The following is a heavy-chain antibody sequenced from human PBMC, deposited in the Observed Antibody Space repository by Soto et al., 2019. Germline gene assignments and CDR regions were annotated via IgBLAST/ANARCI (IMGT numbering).Heavy chain of an antibody. CDR3: AKDNCISTSCYRLYNWFDP. CDR2: ISYGGSNK. V-gene: IGHV3-30*18. Sequence: GGPLRLSCAAFGFTFSSYGMHWVRPAPGKGLEWVAVISYGGSNKYYADSVKGRFTISRDNSKNTLYLQMNNLRAEDTAVYYCAKDNCISTSCYRLYNWFDPWGQGTLVTVSS. D-gene: IGHD2-2*01. J-gene: IGHJ5*02. CDR1: GFTFSSYG.